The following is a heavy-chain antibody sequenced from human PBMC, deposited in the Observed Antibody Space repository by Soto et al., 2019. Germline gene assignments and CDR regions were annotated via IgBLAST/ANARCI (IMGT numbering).Heavy chain of an antibody. D-gene: IGHD1-26*01. Sequence: QVQLVESGGGVVQPGGSLRLSCAASASIFKGHGMHWVRQAPGKGLEWVAIIRYDGSDEHYGDSVEGRLTISRDNSKNRLYLQMNSLRADDTAVYYCARAGVGATTFFGFLDYWGQGTLVTVSS. V-gene: IGHV3-33*08. CDR3: ARAGVGATTFFGFLDY. CDR1: ASIFKGHG. J-gene: IGHJ4*02. CDR2: IRYDGSDE.